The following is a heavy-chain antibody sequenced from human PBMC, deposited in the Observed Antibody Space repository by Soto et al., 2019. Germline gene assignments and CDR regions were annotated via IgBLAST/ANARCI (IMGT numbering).Heavy chain of an antibody. Sequence: SETLSLTCTVSGGSISGGTYYWSWIRQPPGQGLEWIGYIYFSGSTYYNPSLKSRVIISVDTSKNQFSLRLSSVTAADTAVYYCARGDWPTQMDVWGQGTTVTSP. V-gene: IGHV4-31*03. CDR3: ARGDWPTQMDV. D-gene: IGHD2-21*01. CDR1: GGSISGGTYY. CDR2: IYFSGST. J-gene: IGHJ6*02.